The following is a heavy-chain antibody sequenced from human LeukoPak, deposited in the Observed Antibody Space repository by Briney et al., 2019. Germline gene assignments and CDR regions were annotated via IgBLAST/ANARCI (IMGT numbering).Heavy chain of an antibody. CDR3: VAMISFGGLISN. CDR1: GGSISSYY. Sequence: SETLSLTCSVSGGSISSYYWSWVRQPPGQGLEWIGFVYYTGSTNYSTSLKSRATISLDTSNRHYSLKLSSVTAANTANYYSVAMISFGGLISNWGQGTQVTVSS. CDR2: VYYTGST. V-gene: IGHV4-59*08. D-gene: IGHD3-16*01. J-gene: IGHJ4*02.